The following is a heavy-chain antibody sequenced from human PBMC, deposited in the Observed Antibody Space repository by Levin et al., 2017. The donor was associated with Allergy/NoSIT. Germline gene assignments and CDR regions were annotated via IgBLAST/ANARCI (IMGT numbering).Heavy chain of an antibody. CDR3: AREASGTGESWFDP. CDR2: IIPIFGTA. D-gene: IGHD6-13*01. CDR1: GGTFTSHA. J-gene: IGHJ5*02. V-gene: IGHV1-69*06. Sequence: GASVKVSCTASGGTFTSHAINWVRQAPGQGLEWMGGIIPIFGTANYAQKFQGRVTITADKSASTYYMELSNLRSEDTAVYYCAREASGTGESWFDPWGQGTLVTVSS.